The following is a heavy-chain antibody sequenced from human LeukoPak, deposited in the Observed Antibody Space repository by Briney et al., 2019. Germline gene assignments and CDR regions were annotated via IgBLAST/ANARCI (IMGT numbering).Heavy chain of an antibody. CDR3: ARGSTYYDSSGQVPFDY. Sequence: GGSLRLSCAVSGFPVSTNYVNWVRQAPGKGLEWVSVVHRGGTYYADSVKGRFTISRDNGKNTLYLQMNSLRAEDTAVYYCARGSTYYDSSGQVPFDYWGQGTLVTVSS. D-gene: IGHD3-22*01. J-gene: IGHJ4*02. CDR1: GFPVSTNY. V-gene: IGHV3-53*01. CDR2: VHRGGT.